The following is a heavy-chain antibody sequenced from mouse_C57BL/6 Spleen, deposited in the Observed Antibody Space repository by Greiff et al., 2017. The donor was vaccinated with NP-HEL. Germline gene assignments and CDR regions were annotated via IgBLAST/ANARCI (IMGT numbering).Heavy chain of an antibody. J-gene: IGHJ4*01. CDR1: GYTFTSYW. CDR3: ARGNRGDYYAMDY. V-gene: IGHV1-69*01. CDR2: IDPSDSYT. Sequence: QVQLQQPGAELVMPGASVKLSCKASGYTFTSYWMHWVKQRPGQGLEWIGEIDPSDSYTNYNQKFKGKSTLTVDKSSSTAYMQLSSLTSEDSAVYYCARGNRGDYYAMDYWGQGTSVTVSS.